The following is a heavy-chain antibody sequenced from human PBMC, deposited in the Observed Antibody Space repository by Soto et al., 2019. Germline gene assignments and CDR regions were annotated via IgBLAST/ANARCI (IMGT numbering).Heavy chain of an antibody. Sequence: ASVKVSCKASGYTFTGYYMHWVRKAPGQGLEWMGWINPNSGGTSYAQKFQGRVTMTRDTSISTAYMELSRLRSDDTAVYYCARVWDYYDSSGYYDYWGQGTLVTVSS. D-gene: IGHD3-22*01. CDR2: INPNSGGT. V-gene: IGHV1-2*02. CDR3: ARVWDYYDSSGYYDY. J-gene: IGHJ4*02. CDR1: GYTFTGYY.